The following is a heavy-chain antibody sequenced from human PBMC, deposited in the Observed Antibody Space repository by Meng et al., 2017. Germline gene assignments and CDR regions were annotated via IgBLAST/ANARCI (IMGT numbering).Heavy chain of an antibody. D-gene: IGHD1-26*01. J-gene: IGHJ4*02. CDR2: AYYRSKWYH. CDR1: GESVSGNSDA. V-gene: IGHV6-1*01. CDR3: ARGSYSFDS. Sequence: QLHHQQSGPELVKPSHTLYLICAISGESVSGNSDAWNWIRQSPHRVLVWLGRAYYRSKWYHDYAESVKSRISIDPDTSKNQFSLQLRSVTPEDSAVYYCARGSYSFDSWGQRTLVTVSS.